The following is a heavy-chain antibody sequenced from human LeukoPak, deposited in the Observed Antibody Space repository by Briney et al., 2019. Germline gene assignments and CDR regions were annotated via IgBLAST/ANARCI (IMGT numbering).Heavy chain of an antibody. V-gene: IGHV3-23*01. D-gene: IGHD3-9*01. CDR3: AKDRVVTDILTGYFDW. Sequence: PGGSLRLSCAASGFTFSSYAMSWVRQAPGKGLEWVSAISGRGGNTYYAASVKGRCTISRDNSKNTLYLQMNSLRAEDTAVYYCAKDRVVTDILTGYFDWWGQGTLVTVSS. J-gene: IGHJ5*01. CDR1: GFTFSSYA. CDR2: ISGRGGNT.